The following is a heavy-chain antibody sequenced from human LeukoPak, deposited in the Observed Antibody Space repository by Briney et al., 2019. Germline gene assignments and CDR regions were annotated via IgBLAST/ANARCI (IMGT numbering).Heavy chain of an antibody. V-gene: IGHV4-34*01. D-gene: IGHD4-23*01. CDR3: ARSLTTVVTGDYFDY. Sequence: SETLSLTCAVYGGSFSGYYWSWIRQPPGKGLEWIGEINHSGSTNYNPSLKSRVTMSVDTSKNQFSLKLSSVTAADTAVYYCARSLTTVVTGDYFDYWGQGTLVTVSS. CDR2: INHSGST. J-gene: IGHJ4*02. CDR1: GGSFSGYY.